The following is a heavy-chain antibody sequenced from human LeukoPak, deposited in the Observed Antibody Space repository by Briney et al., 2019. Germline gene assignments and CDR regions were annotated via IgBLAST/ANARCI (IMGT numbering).Heavy chain of an antibody. CDR3: ARVTALYYYMDV. J-gene: IGHJ6*03. Sequence: ASVKVSCKASGGTFSSYAISWVRQAPGQGLEWMGWISTYKGNTNYAQKLQGRVTMTTDTSTSTVYMELRSLRSDDTAVYYCARVTALYYYMDVWGKGTTVTVSS. V-gene: IGHV1-18*01. CDR1: GGTFSSYA. CDR2: ISTYKGNT.